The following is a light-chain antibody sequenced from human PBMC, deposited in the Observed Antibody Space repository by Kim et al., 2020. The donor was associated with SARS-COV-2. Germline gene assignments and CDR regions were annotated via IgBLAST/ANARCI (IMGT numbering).Light chain of an antibody. V-gene: IGKV3-20*01. CDR1: EGINGNY. CDR3: QQYGGSPLT. Sequence: PGDTASFSCRASEGINGNYLAWYQQRPGQAPRLLIYGASTRATDIPDRFSGSGSGIDFTLTITRLEPEDFAVYVCQQYGGSPLTFGGGTKVDIK. J-gene: IGKJ4*01. CDR2: GAS.